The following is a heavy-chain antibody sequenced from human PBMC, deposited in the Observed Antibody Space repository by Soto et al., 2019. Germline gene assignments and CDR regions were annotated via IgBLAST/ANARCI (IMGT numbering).Heavy chain of an antibody. Sequence: SETLSLTCTVSGGSISSYYWSWILKPPGKGLEWIGYIYYSGSTNYNPSLKSRVTISVDTSKNQFSLKLSSVTAADTAVYYCARDLDSSSSEGDAFDIWGQGTMVTVS. CDR1: GGSISSYY. CDR2: IYYSGST. CDR3: ARDLDSSSSEGDAFDI. D-gene: IGHD6-6*01. V-gene: IGHV4-59*01. J-gene: IGHJ3*02.